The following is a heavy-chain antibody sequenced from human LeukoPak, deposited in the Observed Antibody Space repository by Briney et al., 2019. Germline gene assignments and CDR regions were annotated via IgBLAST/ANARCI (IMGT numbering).Heavy chain of an antibody. J-gene: IGHJ4*02. CDR2: INTNTGNP. D-gene: IGHD6-19*01. V-gene: IGHV7-4-1*02. CDR3: ARVAEYSSGWYDPFDY. CDR1: GYSFTSYA. Sequence: ASVKVSCKASGYSFTSYAMNWVRQAPGQGLEWMGWINTNTGNPTYAQGFTGRCVFSLDTSVSTAYLQISSLKAEDTAVYSCARVAEYSSGWYDPFDYWGQGTLVTVSS.